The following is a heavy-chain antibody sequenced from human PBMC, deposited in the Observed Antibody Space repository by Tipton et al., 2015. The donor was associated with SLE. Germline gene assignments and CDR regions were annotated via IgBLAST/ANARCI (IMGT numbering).Heavy chain of an antibody. V-gene: IGHV3-23*01. CDR3: ARGKGGWYYFDY. CDR1: GFTFSSYA. CDR2: ISGSGGST. D-gene: IGHD6-19*01. J-gene: IGHJ4*02. Sequence: GSLRLSCAASGFTFSSYAMSWVRQAPGKGLEWVSAISGSGGSTYYADSVKGRFTISRDNSKNTLYLQMNSLRAEDTAVYYCARGKGGWYYFDYWGQGTLVTVSS.